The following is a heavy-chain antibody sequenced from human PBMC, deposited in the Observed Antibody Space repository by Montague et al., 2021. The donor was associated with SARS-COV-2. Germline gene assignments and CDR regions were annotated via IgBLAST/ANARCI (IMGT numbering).Heavy chain of an antibody. D-gene: IGHD6-13*01. CDR2: IDWDDDK. J-gene: IGHJ4*02. Sequence: VKPTPTLPLTCTFSGFSLSTSGMCVSWLRQPPGKALEWLARIDWDDDKYYSTSLKTRLTISKDTSKNQVVLTMTNMDPVDTATYYCAREIAAAPDYWGQGTLVTVSS. CDR3: AREIAAAPDY. V-gene: IGHV2-70*11. CDR1: GFSLSTSGMC.